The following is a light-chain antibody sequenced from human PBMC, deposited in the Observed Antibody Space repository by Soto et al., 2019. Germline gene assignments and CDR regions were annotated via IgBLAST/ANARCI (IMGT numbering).Light chain of an antibody. V-gene: IGLV2-8*01. CDR3: TSYAGGNNV. CDR1: SSDVGGYNY. J-gene: IGLJ1*01. CDR2: EVN. Sequence: QSALTQPPSASGSPGQSVTISCTGTSSDVGGYNYVSWYQQYPGKVPKLMVYEVNKRPSGVPDRFSGSKSGNTASLTVSGLQAEGEADYYCTSYAGGNNVFGTGTKLTVL.